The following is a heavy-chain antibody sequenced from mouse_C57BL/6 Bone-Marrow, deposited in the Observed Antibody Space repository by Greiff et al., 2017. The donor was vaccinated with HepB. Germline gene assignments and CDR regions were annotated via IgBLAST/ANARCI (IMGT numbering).Heavy chain of an antibody. J-gene: IGHJ4*01. Sequence: EVKVVESGGDLVKPGGSLKLSCAASGFTFSSYGMSWVRQTPDKRLEWVATISSGGSYTYYPDSVKGRFTISRDNAKNTLYLQMSSLKSEDTAMYYCARPNYGNHYYAMDYWGQGTSVTVSS. CDR2: ISSGGSYT. V-gene: IGHV5-6*01. CDR1: GFTFSSYG. D-gene: IGHD2-1*01. CDR3: ARPNYGNHYYAMDY.